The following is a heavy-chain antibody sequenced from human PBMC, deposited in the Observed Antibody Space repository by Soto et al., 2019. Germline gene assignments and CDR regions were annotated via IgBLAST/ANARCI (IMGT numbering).Heavy chain of an antibody. Sequence: SVKVSCRASGGTFSSYAISWVRQAPGKGLGWMGGIIPIFGTANYAQKFQGRVTITADESTSTAYMELSSLRSEDTAVYYCARVRGVAARPDRDAFDIWGQGTRVTVSS. CDR3: ARVRGVAARPDRDAFDI. CDR1: GGTFSSYA. D-gene: IGHD6-6*01. J-gene: IGHJ3*02. CDR2: IIPIFGTA. V-gene: IGHV1-69*13.